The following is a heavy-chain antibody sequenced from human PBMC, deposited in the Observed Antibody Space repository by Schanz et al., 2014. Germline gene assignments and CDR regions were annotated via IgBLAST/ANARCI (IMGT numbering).Heavy chain of an antibody. CDR2: ISDSGTYT. Sequence: VQVVQSGGGLVKPGGSLRLSCAASGFVFGDYYMTWIRQAPGKGLEWLSYISDSGTYTNYADSVKGRFTISRDNSRNTLYLQMNSLRAEDTAVYYCARDGYSVVVISPTESFDIWGQGTMXT. CDR3: ARDGYSVVVISPTESFDI. J-gene: IGHJ3*02. CDR1: GFVFGDYY. D-gene: IGHD2-21*01. V-gene: IGHV3-11*06.